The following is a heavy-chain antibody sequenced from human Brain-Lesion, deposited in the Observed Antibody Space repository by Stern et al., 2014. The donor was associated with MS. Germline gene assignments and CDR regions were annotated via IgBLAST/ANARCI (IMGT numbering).Heavy chain of an antibody. CDR3: ARGRVVPGFQYYATDV. J-gene: IGHJ6*02. Sequence: DQLVESGPGLVKPSQTLSLSCTVSGGSISSGGYYWSWIRQPAGKGLEWIGRIFNSGSTSYNPSLKSGVTISIDTSKNQFSLRLNSMTAADTAVYYCARGRVVPGFQYYATDVWGQGTTVIVSS. CDR2: IFNSGST. CDR1: GGSISSGGYY. D-gene: IGHD2-2*01. V-gene: IGHV4-61*02.